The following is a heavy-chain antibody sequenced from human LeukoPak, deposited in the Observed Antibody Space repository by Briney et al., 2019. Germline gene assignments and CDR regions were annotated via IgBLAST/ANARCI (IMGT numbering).Heavy chain of an antibody. Sequence: GGSLRLSCAASGFTFSSYGMHWVRQAPGKGLEWVAFIRYDGSNKYYADSVKGRFTISRDNSKNTLYLQMNSLRAEDTAVYYCANHHLRFLEWSIVKDIWGQGTMVTVSS. J-gene: IGHJ3*02. CDR2: IRYDGSNK. D-gene: IGHD3-3*01. CDR3: ANHHLRFLEWSIVKDI. V-gene: IGHV3-30*02. CDR1: GFTFSSYG.